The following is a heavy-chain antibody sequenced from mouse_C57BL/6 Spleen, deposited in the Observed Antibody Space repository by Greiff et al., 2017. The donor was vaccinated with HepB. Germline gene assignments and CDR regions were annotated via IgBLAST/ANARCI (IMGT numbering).Heavy chain of an antibody. CDR3: ARDAVYYYGSSYGWYFDV. V-gene: IGHV7-1*01. D-gene: IGHD1-1*01. CDR1: GFTFSDFY. J-gene: IGHJ1*03. Sequence: EVKLVESGGGLVQSGRSLRLSCATSGFTFSDFYMEWVRQAPGKGLEWIAASRNKANDYTTEYSASVKGRFIVSRDTSQSILYLQMNALRAEDTAIYYCARDAVYYYGSSYGWYFDVWGTGTTVTVSS. CDR2: SRNKANDYTT.